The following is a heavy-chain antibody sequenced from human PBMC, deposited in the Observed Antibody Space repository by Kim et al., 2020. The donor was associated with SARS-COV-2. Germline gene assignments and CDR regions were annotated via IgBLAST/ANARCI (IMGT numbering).Heavy chain of an antibody. J-gene: IGHJ4*02. CDR3: ARDFSIGGGVIAVAGNFDY. CDR2: ISYDGSNK. D-gene: IGHD6-19*01. V-gene: IGHV3-30-3*01. Sequence: GALRLSCSASGFTFSSYAMHWVRQAPGKGLEWVAVISYDGSNKYYADSVKGRFTISRDNSKNTLYLQMNSLRAEDTAVYYCARDFSIGGGVIAVAGNFDYWGQGTLVTVSS. CDR1: GFTFSSYA.